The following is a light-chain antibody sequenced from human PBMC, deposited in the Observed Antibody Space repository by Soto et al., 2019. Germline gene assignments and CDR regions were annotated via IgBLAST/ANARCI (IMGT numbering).Light chain of an antibody. J-gene: IGLJ2*01. CDR3: STYTSSRTVV. Sequence: QSALTQPASVSGSPGQSITISCTGTSSDVGGYNYVSWYQQHPGKAPKLMIYEVSNRPSGVSNRFSGSKSGNTASLTISGLQSEDEADYYCSTYTSSRTVVFGGGTKRTAL. CDR1: SSDVGGYNY. V-gene: IGLV2-14*01. CDR2: EVS.